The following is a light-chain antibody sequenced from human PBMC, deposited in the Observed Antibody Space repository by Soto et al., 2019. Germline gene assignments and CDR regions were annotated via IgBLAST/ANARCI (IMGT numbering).Light chain of an antibody. CDR2: EVS. J-gene: IGLJ7*01. V-gene: IGLV2-8*01. Sequence: QSVLTQPPSASGSPGQSVTISCTGTSSDVGGYNYVSWYQQHPGKAPKLMIYEVSKRPSGVPDRFSGSKSGNTASLTVSGLQAEDEADYYCSSYAGSNNYVFGPGTQLNVL. CDR1: SSDVGGYNY. CDR3: SSYAGSNNYV.